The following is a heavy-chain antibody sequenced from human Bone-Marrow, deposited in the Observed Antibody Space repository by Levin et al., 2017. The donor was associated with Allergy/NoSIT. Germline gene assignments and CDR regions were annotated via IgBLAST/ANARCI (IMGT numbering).Heavy chain of an antibody. D-gene: IGHD3-10*01. J-gene: IGHJ4*02. V-gene: IGHV3-30-3*01. CDR1: GFTFSSYA. CDR2: ISYNGNNE. Sequence: AGGSLRLSCAASGFTFSSYAMHWVRQAPGKGLEWVAVISYNGNNEYYADSVKGRFTISRDNSKNTLYLQMNSLRAEDTAVYYCAKDEYYYGSGTSPDYWGQGTLVTVSS. CDR3: AKDEYYYGSGTSPDY.